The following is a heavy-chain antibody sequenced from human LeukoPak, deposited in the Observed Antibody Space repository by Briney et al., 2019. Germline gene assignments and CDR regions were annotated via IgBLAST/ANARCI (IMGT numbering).Heavy chain of an antibody. CDR1: GYSFTSYW. V-gene: IGHV5-51*01. D-gene: IGHD3-10*01. CDR2: IYPGDSDT. Sequence: GESLKISCKGSGYSFTSYWIGWVRQMPGKGLEWMGIIYPGDSDTRYSPSFQGQVTISADTSISTAYLQWSSLKASDTAMYYCARRVTMVRGVYYFDYWGQGTLVTVSS. J-gene: IGHJ4*02. CDR3: ARRVTMVRGVYYFDY.